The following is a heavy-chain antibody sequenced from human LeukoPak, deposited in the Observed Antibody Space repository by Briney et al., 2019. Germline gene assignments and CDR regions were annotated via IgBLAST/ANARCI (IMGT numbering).Heavy chain of an antibody. CDR3: AKGGYDWSAYFDY. D-gene: IGHD5-12*01. CDR2: ISGSGGST. V-gene: IGHV3-23*01. CDR1: GFTFSSYA. J-gene: IGHJ4*02. Sequence: GGSLRLSCAASGFTFSSYAMSWVRQAPGKGLEWVSAISGSGGSTYYADSVKGRFTIPRDNSKNTLYLQMNSLRAEDTAVYYCAKGGYDWSAYFDYWGQGTLVTVSS.